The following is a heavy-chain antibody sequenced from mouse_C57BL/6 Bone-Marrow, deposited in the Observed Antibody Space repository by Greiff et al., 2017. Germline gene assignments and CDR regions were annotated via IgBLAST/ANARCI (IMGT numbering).Heavy chain of an antibody. Sequence: QVQLQQSGPELVKPGASVKISCKASGYTFTDYYINWVKQRPGQGLEWIGWIYPGSGNTKYNEKFKGKATLTVDTSSSTAYMQLSSLTSEDSAVYCCARERNYYGSSYPYWYFDVWGTGTTVTVSS. J-gene: IGHJ1*03. V-gene: IGHV1-84*01. CDR3: ARERNYYGSSYPYWYFDV. D-gene: IGHD1-1*01. CDR1: GYTFTDYY. CDR2: IYPGSGNT.